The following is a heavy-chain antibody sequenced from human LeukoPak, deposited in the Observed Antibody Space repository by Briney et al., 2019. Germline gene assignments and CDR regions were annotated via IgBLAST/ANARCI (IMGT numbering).Heavy chain of an antibody. V-gene: IGHV3-30*18. D-gene: IGHD2/OR15-2a*01. Sequence: PGGSLRLSCAASGFSFISYGMHWVRQAPGKGLEWVGVISDDGRNKKYADSVKGRFTISRDNSKDTLYLQMNSLRAEDTAVYYCAKVLLKTRYFDYWGQGTLVTVSS. CDR2: ISDDGRNK. CDR1: GFSFISYG. CDR3: AKVLLKTRYFDY. J-gene: IGHJ4*02.